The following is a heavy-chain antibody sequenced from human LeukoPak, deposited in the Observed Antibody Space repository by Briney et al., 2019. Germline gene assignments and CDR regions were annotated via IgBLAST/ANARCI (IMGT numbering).Heavy chain of an antibody. V-gene: IGHV3-23*01. CDR3: AKSVALSSSPRYFDL. J-gene: IGHJ2*01. CDR2: ISGSGGST. D-gene: IGHD1-26*01. CDR1: GFTFSSYA. Sequence: SGGSLRLSCAASGFTFSSYAMSWVRQAPGKGLEWVSAISGSGGSTYYADSVKGRSTISRDNSKNTLYLQMNSLRAEDTAVYYCAKSVALSSSPRYFDLRGRGTLVTVSS.